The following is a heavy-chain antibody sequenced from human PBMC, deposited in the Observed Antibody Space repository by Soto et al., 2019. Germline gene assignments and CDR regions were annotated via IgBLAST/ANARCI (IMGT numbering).Heavy chain of an antibody. CDR3: TRHVGWIWDCSSTSCYYDY. V-gene: IGHV3-73*01. J-gene: IGHJ4*02. CDR2: IRSKANSYAT. D-gene: IGHD2-2*01. Sequence: EVQLVESGGGLVQPGGSLKLSCAASGFTFSGSAMHWVRQASGKGLEWVGRIRSKANSYATAYAASVKGRFTISRDDSKNTAYLQMNSLKTEDTAVYYCTRHVGWIWDCSSTSCYYDYWGQGTLVTVSS. CDR1: GFTFSGSA.